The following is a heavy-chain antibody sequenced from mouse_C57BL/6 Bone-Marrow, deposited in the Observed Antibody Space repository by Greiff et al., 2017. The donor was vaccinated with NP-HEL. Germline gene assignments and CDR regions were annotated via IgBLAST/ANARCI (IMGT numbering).Heavy chain of an antibody. J-gene: IGHJ4*01. CDR3: ARMESSYGNYYAMDY. V-gene: IGHV1-26*01. CDR2: INPNNGGT. D-gene: IGHD1-1*01. Sequence: EVQLQQSGPELVKPGASVKISCKASGYTFTDYYMNWVKQSHGKSLEWIGDINPNNGGTSYNQKFKGKATLTVDKSSSTAYMEPRSLTSEDSAVXYCARMESSYGNYYAMDYWGQGTSVTVSS. CDR1: GYTFTDYY.